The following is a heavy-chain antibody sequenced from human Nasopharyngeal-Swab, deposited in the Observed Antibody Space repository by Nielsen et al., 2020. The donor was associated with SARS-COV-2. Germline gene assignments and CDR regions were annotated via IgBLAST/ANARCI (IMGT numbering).Heavy chain of an antibody. CDR1: GFTFSSYA. D-gene: IGHD2-21*01. CDR3: AKAPYLRGLDV. J-gene: IGHJ6*02. Sequence: GRSLRLSCAASGFTFSSYAMTWVRQAPGKGLEWVSFISGSGDTTYYADSVKDRFTISRDNSKNTLYLQTNSLRVEDTAVYYCAKAPYLRGLDVWGQGTTVTVSS. V-gene: IGHV3-23*01. CDR2: ISGSGDTT.